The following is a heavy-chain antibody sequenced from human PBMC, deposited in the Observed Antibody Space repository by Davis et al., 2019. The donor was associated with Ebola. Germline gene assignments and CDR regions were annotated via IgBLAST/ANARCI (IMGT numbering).Heavy chain of an antibody. Sequence: AASVKVSCKTSGYTFTSYGISWVRQAPGQGLEWVGWINTHNGNTNLAQKLHDRVTLTTDTSTSTAYMEMRSLRSDDTAVYYCARDPVSGWYICDSWGQGTLVSVSS. CDR3: ARDPVSGWYICDS. J-gene: IGHJ4*02. D-gene: IGHD6-19*01. V-gene: IGHV1-18*01. CDR2: INTHNGNT. CDR1: GYTFTSYG.